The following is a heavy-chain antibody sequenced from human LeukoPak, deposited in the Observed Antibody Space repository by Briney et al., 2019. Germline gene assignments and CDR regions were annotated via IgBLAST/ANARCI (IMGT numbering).Heavy chain of an antibody. CDR3: ARDLPVGATDY. CDR2: IYSGGST. J-gene: IGHJ4*02. D-gene: IGHD1-26*01. V-gene: IGHV3-53*01. Sequence: PGGSLRLSCAASGFTVSSNYMSWVRQAPGKGLEWVSVIYSGGSTYYTDSVKGRFTISRDNSKNTVYLQMNSLRAEDAAVYYCARDLPVGATDYWGQGTLVTVSS. CDR1: GFTVSSNY.